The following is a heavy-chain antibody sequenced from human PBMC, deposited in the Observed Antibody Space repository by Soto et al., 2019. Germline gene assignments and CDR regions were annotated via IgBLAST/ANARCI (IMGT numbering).Heavy chain of an antibody. CDR2: IYYSGST. D-gene: IGHD2-15*01. Sequence: SENLCLTCSVSGGSISSSSYYWGWIRQPPGKGLEWIGSIYYSGSTYYNPSLKSRVTISVDTSKNQFSLKLSSVTAADTAVYYCARHTPAISISDHWGQGTLVTVSS. V-gene: IGHV4-39*01. J-gene: IGHJ4*02. CDR3: ARHTPAISISDH. CDR1: GGSISSSSYY.